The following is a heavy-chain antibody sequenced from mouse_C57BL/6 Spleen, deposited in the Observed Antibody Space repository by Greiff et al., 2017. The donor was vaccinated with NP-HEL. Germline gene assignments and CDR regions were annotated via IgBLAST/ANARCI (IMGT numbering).Heavy chain of an antibody. Sequence: EVMLVESEGGLVQPGSSMKLSCTASGFTFSDYYMAWVRQVPEKGLEWVANINYDGSSTYYLDSLKSRFIISRDNAKNILYLQMSSLKSEDTATYYCARDPLSYYGSSHWYFDVWGTGTTVTVSS. CDR1: GFTFSDYY. D-gene: IGHD1-1*01. V-gene: IGHV5-16*01. J-gene: IGHJ1*03. CDR3: ARDPLSYYGSSHWYFDV. CDR2: INYDGSST.